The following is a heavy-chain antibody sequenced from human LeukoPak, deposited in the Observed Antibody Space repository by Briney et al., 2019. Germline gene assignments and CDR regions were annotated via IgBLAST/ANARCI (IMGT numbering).Heavy chain of an antibody. Sequence: AGGSLRLSCAASGFTFSSYAMSWVSQAPGKGLEWVSAISGSRGSTYYADSVKGRFTISRDNSKNTLYLQMNSLRAEDTAVYYCAKELGITMVRGVLRGFDYWGQGTLVTVSS. V-gene: IGHV3-23*01. CDR2: ISGSRGST. CDR3: AKELGITMVRGVLRGFDY. CDR1: GFTFSSYA. D-gene: IGHD3-10*01. J-gene: IGHJ4*02.